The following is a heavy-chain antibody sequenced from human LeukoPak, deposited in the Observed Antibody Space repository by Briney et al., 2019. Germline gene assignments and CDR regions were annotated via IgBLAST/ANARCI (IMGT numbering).Heavy chain of an antibody. D-gene: IGHD3-10*01. Sequence: GGSLRLSCSASGFTFSRYAMHWVRQAPGKGLEYVSAISSDGGSTYYADSVKGRFTISRDNSRNTLHLQTSSLRVEDTAVYYCVKDSSSGSYFDYWGQGTLVTVSS. CDR2: ISSDGGST. J-gene: IGHJ4*02. CDR1: GFTFSRYA. CDR3: VKDSSSGSYFDY. V-gene: IGHV3-64D*06.